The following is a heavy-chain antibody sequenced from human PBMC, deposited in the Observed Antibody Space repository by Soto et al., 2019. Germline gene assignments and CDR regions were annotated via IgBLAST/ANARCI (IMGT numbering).Heavy chain of an antibody. CDR1: WFSVRSYG. V-gene: IGHV3-30*18. CDR3: AKDLYYYDSRGYLDY. D-gene: IGHD3-22*01. J-gene: IGHJ4*02. Sequence: LRLSSAGSWFSVRSYGMHWVRQAPVKGLEWVAVISYDGSNKYYADSVKGRFTISRDNSKNTLYLQMNSLRAEDTAVYYCAKDLYYYDSRGYLDYWGQGTLVTVSS. CDR2: ISYDGSNK.